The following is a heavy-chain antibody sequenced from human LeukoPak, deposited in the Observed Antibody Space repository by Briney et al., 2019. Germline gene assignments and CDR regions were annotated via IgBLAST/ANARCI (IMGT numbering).Heavy chain of an antibody. V-gene: IGHV1-2*02. CDR1: GYTFTGYY. D-gene: IGHD3-9*01. J-gene: IGHJ3*02. Sequence: ASVKVSCKGSGYTFTGYYMHWVRQAPGQGLEWMGWMNPNSGGTNYAQKFQGRVTMTRDTSISTAYMELSRLRSDDMAVYYCARGYYDILTGYHRRDAFDIWGQGTMVTVSS. CDR2: MNPNSGGT. CDR3: ARGYYDILTGYHRRDAFDI.